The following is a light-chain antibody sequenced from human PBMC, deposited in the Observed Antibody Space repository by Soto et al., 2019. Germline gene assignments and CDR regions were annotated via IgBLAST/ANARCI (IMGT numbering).Light chain of an antibody. CDR2: EVI. J-gene: IGLJ1*01. CDR1: SSDVGDYPN. CDR3: SSYSATNTLV. V-gene: IGLV2-14*01. Sequence: QSALTQPASVSGSPGQSITISCTGTSSDVGDYPNVSWYQQHPGKVPKLIIYEVIHRPSGVTSRFSGSKSENTAPLTISGLQAEDEADYYCSSYSATNTLVFGSGTKVTVL.